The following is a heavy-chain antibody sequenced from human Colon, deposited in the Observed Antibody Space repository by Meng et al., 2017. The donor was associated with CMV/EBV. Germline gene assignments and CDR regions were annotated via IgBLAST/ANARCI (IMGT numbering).Heavy chain of an antibody. Sequence: QLPLVHASPSVTQPGCTFSVFFTSSGYTCHANHLHLLRPAPVHVLYLMGWIYPQDGGTYFAQKFQDRVTLTRDTSITTAYMELSGLTSDDTAIYYCVRESWYFDFWGEGILVTVSS. CDR2: IYPQDGGT. V-gene: IGHV1-2*02. J-gene: IGHJ4*02. CDR3: VRESWYFDF. CDR1: GYTCHANH. D-gene: IGHD6-13*01.